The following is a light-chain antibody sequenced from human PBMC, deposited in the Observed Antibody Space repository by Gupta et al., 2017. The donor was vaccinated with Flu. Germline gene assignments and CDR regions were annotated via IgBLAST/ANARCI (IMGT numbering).Light chain of an antibody. J-gene: IGKJ5*01. Sequence: TSSPNVFNRSHHTNCFSLFQPTPGPPPKLLIPLASTRESGVPDRFSCSGSGTDFTLTISTLQAEDVAVYYCQHHFSSPQITFGQGTRLEIK. V-gene: IGKV4-1*01. CDR2: LAS. CDR1: PNVFNRSHHTNC. CDR3: QHHFSSPQIT.